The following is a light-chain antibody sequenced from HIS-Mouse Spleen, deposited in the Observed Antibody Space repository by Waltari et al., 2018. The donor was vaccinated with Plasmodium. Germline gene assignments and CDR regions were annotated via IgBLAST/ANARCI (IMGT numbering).Light chain of an antibody. CDR1: ALPKKY. V-gene: IGLV3-10*01. Sequence: SYELTPPPSVSVSPGQTPRITCSGDALPKKYAYWYQQKSGQAPVLVIYEDSKRPSGIPERFAGSSSGTMATLTISGAQVEDEADYYSYSTDSSGNHRVFGGGTKLTVL. CDR2: EDS. J-gene: IGLJ3*02. CDR3: YSTDSSGNHRV.